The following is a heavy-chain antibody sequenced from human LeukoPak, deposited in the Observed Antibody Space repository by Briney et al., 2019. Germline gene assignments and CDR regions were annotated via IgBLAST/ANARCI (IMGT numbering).Heavy chain of an antibody. V-gene: IGHV1-69*01. D-gene: IGHD4-17*01. CDR2: IIPIFGTA. CDR1: GGTFSSYA. CDR3: ARGSHDYGDPNGDY. Sequence: SVKVSCKASGGTFSSYAISWVRQAPGQGLEWMGGIIPIFGTANYAQKFQGRVTITADESTSTAYVELSSLRSEDTAVYYCARGSHDYGDPNGDYWGQGTLVTVSS. J-gene: IGHJ4*02.